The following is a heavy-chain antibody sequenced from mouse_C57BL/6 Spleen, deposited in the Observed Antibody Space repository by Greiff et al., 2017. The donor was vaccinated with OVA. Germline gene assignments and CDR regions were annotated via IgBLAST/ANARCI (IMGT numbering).Heavy chain of an antibody. CDR3: ARSGYYGSSHYAMDY. CDR1: GYAFTNYL. V-gene: IGHV1-54*01. D-gene: IGHD1-1*01. Sequence: VQLQQSGAELVRPGTSVKVSCKASGYAFTNYLIEWVKQRPGQGLEWIGVINPGSGGTNYNEKFKGKATLTADKSSSTAYMQLSSLTSEDSAVYFCARSGYYGSSHYAMDYWGQGTSVTVSS. J-gene: IGHJ4*01. CDR2: INPGSGGT.